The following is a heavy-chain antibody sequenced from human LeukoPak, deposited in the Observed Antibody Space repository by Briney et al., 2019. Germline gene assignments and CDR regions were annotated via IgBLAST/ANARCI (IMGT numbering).Heavy chain of an antibody. V-gene: IGHV4-61*02. Sequence: SHTVSVTCNVSGGSISSGSYYWSWIRQPAGKGLEWIGRIYASESTCYHPSLKSRVNISVDTSKNQSTLTVSSVPAAETAVYYCARCFWSGYDLAAFDIWGQGTMVTVSS. D-gene: IGHD3-3*01. CDR2: IYASEST. CDR3: ARCFWSGYDLAAFDI. J-gene: IGHJ3*02. CDR1: GGSISSGSYY.